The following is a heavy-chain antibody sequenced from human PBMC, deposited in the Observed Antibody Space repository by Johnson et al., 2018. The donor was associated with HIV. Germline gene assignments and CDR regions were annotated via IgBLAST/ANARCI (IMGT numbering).Heavy chain of an antibody. Sequence: VQLVESGGGLVQPGGSLRLSCAASGFTFSNAWMSWVRQAPGKGLEWVGRIKSKTDGGTTDYAAPVKGRFTISRDDSKNTLYLQMNSLRAEDTAVYFCAKDDRELDAFDIWGQGTMVTVSS. CDR1: GFTFSNAW. J-gene: IGHJ3*02. D-gene: IGHD1-26*01. CDR3: AKDDRELDAFDI. CDR2: IKSKTDGGTT. V-gene: IGHV3-15*01.